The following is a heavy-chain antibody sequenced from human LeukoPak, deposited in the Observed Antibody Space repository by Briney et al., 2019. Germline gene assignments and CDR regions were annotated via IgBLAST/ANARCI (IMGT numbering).Heavy chain of an antibody. CDR1: GGTFSSYA. V-gene: IGHV1-69*05. D-gene: IGHD3-16*01. CDR3: ARGGLYDYVWGGYDY. CDR2: IIPIFGTA. J-gene: IGHJ4*02. Sequence: SVKVSCKASGGTFSSYAISWVRQAPGQGLEWMGGIIPIFGTANYAQKFQGRVTITTDESTSTAYMELSSLRSEDTAVYYCARGGLYDYVWGGYDYWGQGTLVTVSS.